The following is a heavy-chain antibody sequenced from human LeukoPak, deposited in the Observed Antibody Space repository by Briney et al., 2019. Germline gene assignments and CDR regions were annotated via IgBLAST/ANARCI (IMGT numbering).Heavy chain of an antibody. V-gene: IGHV3-23*01. Sequence: GGSLRLSCGVSGITLSNYAMSWVCRAPGKGLEWVAGLSGSAGGTTYADSVKGRFTISRDNSKNTLFLQMDRLRAEDTAVYFCAKRGVVVRVFLVGFHREAYYFDSWGQGAQVTVSS. CDR3: AKRGVVVRVFLVGFHREAYYFDS. D-gene: IGHD3-16*02. CDR1: GITLSNYA. CDR2: LSGSAGGT. J-gene: IGHJ4*02.